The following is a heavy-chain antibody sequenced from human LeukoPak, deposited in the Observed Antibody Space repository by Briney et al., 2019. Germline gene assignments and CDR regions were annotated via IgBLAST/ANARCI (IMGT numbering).Heavy chain of an antibody. CDR3: ARDGPRSQYYYDSSGYYFFDY. J-gene: IGHJ4*02. Sequence: PGGSLRLSCAASGFTFSSYSMNWVRQAPGKGLEWVSSISSSSSYIYYADSVKGRFTISRDNAKNSLYLQMNSLRAEDTAVYYCARDGPRSQYYYDSSGYYFFDYWGQGTLVTVSS. V-gene: IGHV3-21*01. CDR1: GFTFSSYS. CDR2: ISSSSSYI. D-gene: IGHD3-22*01.